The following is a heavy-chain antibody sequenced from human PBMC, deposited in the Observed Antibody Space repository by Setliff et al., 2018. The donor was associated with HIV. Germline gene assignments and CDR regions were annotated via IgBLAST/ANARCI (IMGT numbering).Heavy chain of an antibody. D-gene: IGHD3-16*01. CDR3: AKPCYDYVWRPDRDAFDL. CDR1: GFTFSTYG. J-gene: IGHJ3*01. Sequence: PGGSLRLSCEASGFTFSTYGMHWVRQAPGKGLEWVAFIRYDGSNKYYADSVKGRFSISRDKSKNTLYLQMNSLRPEDTAAYHCAKPCYDYVWRPDRDAFDLWGQGTMVTVSS. V-gene: IGHV3-30*02. CDR2: IRYDGSNK.